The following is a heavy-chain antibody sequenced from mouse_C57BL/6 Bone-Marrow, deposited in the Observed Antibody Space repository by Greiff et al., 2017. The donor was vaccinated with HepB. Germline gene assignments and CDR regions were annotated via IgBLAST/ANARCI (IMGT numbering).Heavy chain of an antibody. D-gene: IGHD4-1*01. Sequence: QVHVKQPGAELVKPGASVKLSCKASGYTFTSYWMQWVKQRPGQGLEWIGEIDPSDSYTNYNQKFKGKATLTVDTSSSTAYMQLSSLTSEDSAVYYCARYSGTWFAYWGQGTLVTVSA. V-gene: IGHV1-50*01. CDR2: IDPSDSYT. CDR3: ARYSGTWFAY. CDR1: GYTFTSYW. J-gene: IGHJ3*01.